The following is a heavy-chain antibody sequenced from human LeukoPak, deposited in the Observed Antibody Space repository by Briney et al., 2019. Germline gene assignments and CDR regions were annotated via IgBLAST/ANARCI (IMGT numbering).Heavy chain of an antibody. D-gene: IGHD2-8*01. CDR1: GFSFSNAW. V-gene: IGHV3-15*01. J-gene: IGHJ1*01. Sequence: GSLRLSCAASGFSFSNAWLSWVRQAPGKGLEWVGRIKSKTDGGTTDYGAPVKGRFTISRDDSENTLHLQMNSLETEDTAVCYCTTDKINEIWGQGILVTVSS. CDR3: TTDKINEI. CDR2: IKSKTDGGTT.